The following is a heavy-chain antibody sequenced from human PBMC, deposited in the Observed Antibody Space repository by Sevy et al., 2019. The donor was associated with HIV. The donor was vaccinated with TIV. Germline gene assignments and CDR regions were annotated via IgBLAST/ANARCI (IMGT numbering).Heavy chain of an antibody. V-gene: IGHV4-59*01. D-gene: IGHD2-15*01. J-gene: IGHJ2*01. CDR3: ARSESYATTLDL. CDR1: GGSISSYY. CDR2: LHYSGST. Sequence: SETLSLTCTVSGGSISSYYWSWFRQPPGKGLEWIGYLHYSGSTNYNPSLKSRVTISIDTFKNQFSLKLSSVTAAETAVYYCARSESYATTLDLWGRGTLVTVSS.